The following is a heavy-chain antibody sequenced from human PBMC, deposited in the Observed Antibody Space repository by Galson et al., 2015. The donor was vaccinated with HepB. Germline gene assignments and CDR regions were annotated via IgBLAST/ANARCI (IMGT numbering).Heavy chain of an antibody. V-gene: IGHV1-18*01. D-gene: IGHD2-8*02. J-gene: IGHJ4*02. CDR2: ISAYRGNT. CDR3: ARGPSRCTGGTCHPVKLDS. Sequence: SVKVSCKASGYIFSSYGISWVRQAPGQGLEWLGWISAYRGNTNYAQKVQGRATMTTDASTSTAHMELRSLRSDDTATYFCARGPSRCTGGTCHPVKLDSWGQGTLVIVSS. CDR1: GYIFSSYG.